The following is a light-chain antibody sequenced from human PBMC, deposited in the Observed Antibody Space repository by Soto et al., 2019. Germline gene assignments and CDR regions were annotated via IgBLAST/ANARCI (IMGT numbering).Light chain of an antibody. CDR1: QRVSSY. Sequence: EIVLTQSAAAPSLSQGERATRSCRASQRVSSYLAWYQQKPGQAPRLLIYDASNRATGTPARFSGSGSGTDFTLTISSLEPEDFAVYYCQQRSNWLWTFGQGTKVDIK. J-gene: IGKJ1*01. CDR3: QQRSNWLWT. V-gene: IGKV3-11*01. CDR2: DAS.